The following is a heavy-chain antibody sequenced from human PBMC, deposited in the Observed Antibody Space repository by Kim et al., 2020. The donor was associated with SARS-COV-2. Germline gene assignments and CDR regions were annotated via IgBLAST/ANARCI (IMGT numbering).Heavy chain of an antibody. Sequence: GGSLRLSCAASGFTVSSYYMSWVRQAPGKGLEWVSAIYSGGSTNYAASVKGRFTIFRDNFKKTTYHQMNSLIAEDKAAFYCSRDRRKTCWAGHFYYYY. J-gene: IGHJ6*01. D-gene: IGHD2-8*01. CDR2: IYSGGST. CDR1: GFTVSSYY. V-gene: IGHV3-53*01. CDR3: SRDRRKTCWAGHFYYYY.